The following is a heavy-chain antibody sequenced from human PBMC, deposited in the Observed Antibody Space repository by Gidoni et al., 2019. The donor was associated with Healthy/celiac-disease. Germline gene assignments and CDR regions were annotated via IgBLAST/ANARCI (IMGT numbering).Heavy chain of an antibody. V-gene: IGHV3-23*01. CDR3: ANPDSGYDYGADY. J-gene: IGHJ4*02. CDR1: GFTFSSYA. D-gene: IGHD5-12*01. CDR2: ISGSGGST. Sequence: EVQLLESGGGLVQPGGSLRLSCAASGFTFSSYAMSWVRQAPGKGLEWVSAISGSGGSTYYADSVKGRFTISRDNSKNTLYLQMNSLRAEDTAVYYCANPDSGYDYGADYWGQGTLVTVSS.